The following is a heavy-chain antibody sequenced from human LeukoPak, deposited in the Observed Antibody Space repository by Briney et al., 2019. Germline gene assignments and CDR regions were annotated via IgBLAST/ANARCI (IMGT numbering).Heavy chain of an antibody. J-gene: IGHJ4*02. CDR2: IYYSGST. D-gene: IGHD3-22*01. CDR3: ARLRPYYYDSSGYLYFDY. Sequence: SETLSLTCTDSGGSISSSSYYWGWIRQPPGKGLEWIGSIYYSGSTYYNPSLKSRVTISVDTSKNQFSLKLSSVTAADTAVYYCARLRPYYYDSSGYLYFDYWGQGTLVTVSS. V-gene: IGHV4-39*01. CDR1: GGSISSSSYY.